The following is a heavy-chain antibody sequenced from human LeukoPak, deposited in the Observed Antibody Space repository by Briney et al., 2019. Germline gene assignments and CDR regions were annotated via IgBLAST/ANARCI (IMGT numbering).Heavy chain of an antibody. V-gene: IGHV3-66*01. D-gene: IGHD3-3*01. CDR3: ARERQNKDFWSGGDY. CDR2: IYDGGSA. Sequence: GGSLRLSCAVSGFTVSSSYMSWVRRAPGRGLEWVSVIYDGGSAYYADSVKGRFTISRDSSKNTLYLQMNSLRPEDTAVYYCARERQNKDFWSGGDYWGQGTLVTVSS. J-gene: IGHJ4*02. CDR1: GFTVSSSY.